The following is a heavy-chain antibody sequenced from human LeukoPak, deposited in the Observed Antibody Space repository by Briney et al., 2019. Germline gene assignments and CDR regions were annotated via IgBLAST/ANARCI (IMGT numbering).Heavy chain of an antibody. V-gene: IGHV4-34*01. J-gene: IGHJ5*02. Sequence: SETLSLTCAVYGGSFSGYYWSWIRQPPGKGQEWIGEINHSGSTNYNPSLKSRVTISVDTSKNQFPLKLSSVTAADTAVYYCAREDNYDFWSGEPTPWGQGTLVTVSS. CDR3: AREDNYDFWSGEPTP. D-gene: IGHD3-3*01. CDR2: INHSGST. CDR1: GGSFSGYY.